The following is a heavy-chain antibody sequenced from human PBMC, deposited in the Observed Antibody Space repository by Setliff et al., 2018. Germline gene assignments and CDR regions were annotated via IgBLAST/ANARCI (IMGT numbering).Heavy chain of an antibody. CDR2: ISTRNDT. CDR3: ARRSGDRGMTTGWPDDFDY. CDR1: GYIFTRYR. J-gene: IGHJ4*01. Sequence: ASVKVSCKASGYIFTRYRITWVRQSPGQGLEWVGWISTRNDTGYAQKFKGRVTLTTDTSTNTAYMELRSLRSDDTAVYYCARRSGDRGMTTGWPDDFDYWGRGTLVTVSS. V-gene: IGHV1-18*01. D-gene: IGHD4-17*01.